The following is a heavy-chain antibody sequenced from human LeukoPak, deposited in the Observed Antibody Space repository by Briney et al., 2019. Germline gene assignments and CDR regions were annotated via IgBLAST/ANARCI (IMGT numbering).Heavy chain of an antibody. CDR1: GFTFSSYA. D-gene: IGHD3-3*01. J-gene: IGHJ4*02. CDR2: ISGSGGST. Sequence: PGGSLRLSCAASGFTFSSYAMSWVRQAPGKGLEWVSAISGSGGSTYYADSVKGRFTISRDNSKNTLYLQMNSLRAEDTAVYYCAKDPVPPPYYDFWSGYSIVAVDYWGQGTLVTVSS. CDR3: AKDPVPPPYYDFWSGYSIVAVDY. V-gene: IGHV3-23*01.